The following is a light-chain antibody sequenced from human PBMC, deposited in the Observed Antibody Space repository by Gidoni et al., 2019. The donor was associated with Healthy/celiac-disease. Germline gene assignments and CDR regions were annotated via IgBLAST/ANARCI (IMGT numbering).Light chain of an antibody. V-gene: IGKV1-39*01. CDR3: QQRYSTPLT. CDR2: AAS. CDR1: QSISSY. Sequence: IQMAQSPSSLSASLGDRVTLTCRASQSISSYLNWYQQKPGKAPKLLIYAASSLQSGVPSRFSGSGSGTDFTLTISSLQPEDFATYYCQQRYSTPLTFGGGTQVEIK. J-gene: IGKJ4*01.